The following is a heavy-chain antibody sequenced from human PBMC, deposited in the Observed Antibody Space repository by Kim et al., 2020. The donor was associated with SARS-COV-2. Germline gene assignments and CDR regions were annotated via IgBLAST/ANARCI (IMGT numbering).Heavy chain of an antibody. V-gene: IGHV3-30*04. J-gene: IGHJ4*02. Sequence: GGSLRLSCAASGFTFSSYAMHWVRQAPGKGLEWVAVISYDGSNKYYADSVKGRFTISRDNSKNTLYLQMNSLRAEDTAVYYCARVQYSGSYYGSPWYFDYWGQGTLVTVSS. D-gene: IGHD1-26*01. CDR3: ARVQYSGSYYGSPWYFDY. CDR2: ISYDGSNK. CDR1: GFTFSSYA.